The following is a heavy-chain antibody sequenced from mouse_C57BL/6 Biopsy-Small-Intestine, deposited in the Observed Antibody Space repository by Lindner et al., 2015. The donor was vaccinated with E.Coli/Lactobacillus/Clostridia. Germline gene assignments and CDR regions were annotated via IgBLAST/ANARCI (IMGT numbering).Heavy chain of an antibody. D-gene: IGHD1-1*02. CDR1: EGTFSSYS. V-gene: IGHV1-55*01. CDR2: SIPLFGRT. J-gene: IGHJ4*01. CDR3: AREDMKYCGFTSCLIDY. Sequence: SVKVSCKAPEGTFSSYSITWVRQVPGQGLEWVGGSIPLFGRTTYAPRFQGRVTISADQSTSTVYMDLSSLTSEDAAVYFCAREDMKYCGFTSCLIDYWGQGTLVTVSS.